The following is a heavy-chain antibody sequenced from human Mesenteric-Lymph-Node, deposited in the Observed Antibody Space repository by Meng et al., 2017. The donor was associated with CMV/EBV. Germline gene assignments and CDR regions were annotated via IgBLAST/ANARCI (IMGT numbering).Heavy chain of an antibody. D-gene: IGHD2-2*01. CDR2: IKKDGNEK. Sequence: GESLKISCAASGFTFSGYWMSWVRQAPGKGLEWVANIKKDGNEKYYVDSVKGRFTISRDNVKNSLYLQMNSLRAEDTAVYYCAREAYGYCSSTSCYPSYYYYYGMDVWGQGTTVTVSS. J-gene: IGHJ6*02. CDR1: GFTFSGYW. CDR3: AREAYGYCSSTSCYPSYYYYYGMDV. V-gene: IGHV3-7*01.